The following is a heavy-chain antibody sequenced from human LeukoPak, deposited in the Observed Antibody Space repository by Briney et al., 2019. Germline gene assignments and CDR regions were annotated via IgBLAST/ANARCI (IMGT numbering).Heavy chain of an antibody. J-gene: IGHJ3*02. D-gene: IGHD3-16*01. CDR1: GFTFSTYS. CDR2: ISTSSSYI. CDR3: ARWGTRDSFDI. V-gene: IGHV3-21*01. Sequence: PVGSLRLSCAASGFTFSTYSMNWVRQAPGKGLEWVSSISTSSSYIYYADSVKGRFTISRDNAKNSLYLQLNSLRAEDTAVYYCARWGTRDSFDIWGQGTMVTVSS.